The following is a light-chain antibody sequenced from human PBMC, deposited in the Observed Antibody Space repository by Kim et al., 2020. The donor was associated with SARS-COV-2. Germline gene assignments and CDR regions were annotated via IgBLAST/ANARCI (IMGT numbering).Light chain of an antibody. CDR3: QRRSGWPLT. CDR1: QSVGTY. Sequence: PGESATVSLRTSQSVGTYLTLYQQKPGQAPRLLIYDASNRATGIPARFSGSGSGTDFTLTISSLEPEDFAVYYCQRRSGWPLTFGGGTKVDIK. CDR2: DAS. J-gene: IGKJ4*01. V-gene: IGKV3-11*01.